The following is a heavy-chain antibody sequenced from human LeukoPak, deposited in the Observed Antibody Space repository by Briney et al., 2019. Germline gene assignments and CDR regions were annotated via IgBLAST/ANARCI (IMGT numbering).Heavy chain of an antibody. J-gene: IGHJ4*02. CDR2: INHSGST. V-gene: IGHV4-34*01. D-gene: IGHD1-26*01. CDR1: GGSFSGYY. CDR3: ARVADELGAIDY. Sequence: PSETLSLTCAVYGGSFSGYYWSWIRQPPGKGLEWIGEINHSGSTNYNPSLKSRVTISVDTSKNQFSLKLSSVTAADTAVYYCARVADELGAIDYWGQGTLVTVSS.